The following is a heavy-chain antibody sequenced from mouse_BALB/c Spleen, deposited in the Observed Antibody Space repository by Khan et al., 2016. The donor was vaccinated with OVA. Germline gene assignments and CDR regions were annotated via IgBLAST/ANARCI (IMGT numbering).Heavy chain of an antibody. D-gene: IGHD1-2*01. V-gene: IGHV1-77*01. CDR3: ARRNYFGYTVAY. CDR2: ISPGSGDT. CDR1: GYTFTDFY. J-gene: IGHJ3*01. Sequence: QVQLKESGTELARPGASVNLSCKASGYTFTDFYITWVKQRSGQGLEWIGEISPGSGDTYYNEKFKGKATLTADKSSSTAYMHLSSLTSEASGLFFCARRNYFGYTVAYWGQGTLVTGSA.